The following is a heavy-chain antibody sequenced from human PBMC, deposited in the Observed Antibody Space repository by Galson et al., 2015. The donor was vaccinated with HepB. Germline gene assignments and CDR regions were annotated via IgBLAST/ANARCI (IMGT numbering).Heavy chain of an antibody. CDR3: ARVGLGVAAAGTYY. J-gene: IGHJ4*02. CDR2: ISSSSSYI. D-gene: IGHD6-13*01. CDR1: GFTFSSYS. Sequence: SLRLSCAASGFTFSSYSMNWVRQAPGKGLEWVSSISSSSSYIYYADSVKGRFTISRDNAKNSLYLQMNSLRAEDTAVYYCARVGLGVAAAGTYYWGQGTLVTVSS. V-gene: IGHV3-21*01.